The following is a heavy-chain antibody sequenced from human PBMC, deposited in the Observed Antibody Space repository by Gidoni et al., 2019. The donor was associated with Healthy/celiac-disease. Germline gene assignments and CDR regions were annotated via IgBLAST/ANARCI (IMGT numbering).Heavy chain of an antibody. J-gene: IGHJ3*02. CDR1: GFTFSSYA. CDR3: AKDISSWPDAFDI. Sequence: EVQLLESGGGLVQPGGSLRLSCAASGFTFSSYAMSWVRQAPGKGLEWVSDISGSGGSTYYADSVKGRFTISRDNSKNTLYLQMNSLRAEDTAVYYCAKDISSWPDAFDIWGQGTMVTVSS. CDR2: ISGSGGST. V-gene: IGHV3-23*01. D-gene: IGHD6-13*01.